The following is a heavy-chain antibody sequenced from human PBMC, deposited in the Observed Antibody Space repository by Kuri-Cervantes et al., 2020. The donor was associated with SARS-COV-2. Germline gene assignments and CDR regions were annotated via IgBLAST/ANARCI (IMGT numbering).Heavy chain of an antibody. D-gene: IGHD3-3*01. V-gene: IGHV1-46*01. J-gene: IGHJ6*03. CDR1: GYTFTSYY. Sequence: ASEKVSCKASGYTFTSYYMHWVRQAPGQGLEWMGIINPSGGSTSYAQKFQGRVTMTRDTSTSTVYMELSSLRSEDTAVYYCARELGDEGYYDFWSGTKYYYYYYMDVWGKGTTVTVSS. CDR3: ARELGDEGYYDFWSGTKYYYYYYMDV. CDR2: INPSGGST.